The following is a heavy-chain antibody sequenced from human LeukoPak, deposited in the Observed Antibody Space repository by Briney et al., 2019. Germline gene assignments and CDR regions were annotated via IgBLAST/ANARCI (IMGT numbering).Heavy chain of an antibody. CDR1: GFSFSSYA. D-gene: IGHD6-19*01. V-gene: IGHV3-23*01. Sequence: GGSLRLSCAASGFSFSSYAMYWVRQAPGKGLEWVSSIDASGGATYYADSVKGRFTISRDNFKNTFYLQMNSLRAEDTAVYFCAKGSGSGWYGWFAPWGQGTLVTVSS. CDR3: AKGSGSGWYGWFAP. J-gene: IGHJ5*02. CDR2: IDASGGAT.